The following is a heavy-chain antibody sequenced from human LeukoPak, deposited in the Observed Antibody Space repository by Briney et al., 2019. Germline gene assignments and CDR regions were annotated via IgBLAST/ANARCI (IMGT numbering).Heavy chain of an antibody. CDR2: ISTGSNYI. V-gene: IGHV3-21*06. CDR1: GFTFSSYA. Sequence: PGGSLRLSCAASGFTFSSYAMNWVRQAPGKGLEWVSSISTGSNYIYYADSVKGRFTISRDNAKNSLYLQMNSLRAEDTAVYYCARVVYSGSYYSDYWGQGTLVTVSS. J-gene: IGHJ4*02. CDR3: ARVVYSGSYYSDY. D-gene: IGHD1-26*01.